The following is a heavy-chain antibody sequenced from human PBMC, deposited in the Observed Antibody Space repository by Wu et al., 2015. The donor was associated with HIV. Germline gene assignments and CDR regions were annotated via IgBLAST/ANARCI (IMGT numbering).Heavy chain of an antibody. V-gene: IGHV1-69*13. CDR3: ARGDRDYYFYMDV. J-gene: IGHJ6*03. CDR1: GGTFSYSA. Sequence: QLVQSGAEVKKPGSSVKVSCKASGGTFSYSAIAWVRQAPGQGLEWMGRIIPIFGKTNYAQKFQGRVTITADESSTTAYMELSSLRSEDTALYYCARGDRDYYFYMDVWGKGTTVIVSS. CDR2: IIPIFGKT.